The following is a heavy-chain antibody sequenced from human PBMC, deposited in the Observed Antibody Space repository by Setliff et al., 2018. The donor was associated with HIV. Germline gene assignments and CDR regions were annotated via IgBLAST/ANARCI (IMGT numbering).Heavy chain of an antibody. CDR1: GFNFKTYG. D-gene: IGHD3-10*01. V-gene: IGHV3-48*01. CDR2: IGSSNHGI. Sequence: GGSLRLSCAASGFNFKTYGMTWVRQAPGKGLDWVAHIGSSNHGIHYTASVQGRFTVSRDDSKRMVYLQMNSLASEDTAVYFCTRSYYYWGQGTLVTVSS. CDR3: TRSYYY. J-gene: IGHJ4*02.